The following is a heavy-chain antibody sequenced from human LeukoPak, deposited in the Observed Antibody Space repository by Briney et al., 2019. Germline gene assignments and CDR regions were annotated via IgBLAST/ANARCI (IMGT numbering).Heavy chain of an antibody. Sequence: GGSLRLSCAASGFTFSSYAMSWVRQAPGKGLEWVSATSGSGGSTYYADSVKGRFTISRDNSKNTLYLQMNSLRAEDTAVYYCASRSGHDSSGYREAFDIWGQGTMVTVSS. CDR3: ASRSGHDSSGYREAFDI. V-gene: IGHV3-23*01. CDR2: TSGSGGST. J-gene: IGHJ3*02. D-gene: IGHD3-22*01. CDR1: GFTFSSYA.